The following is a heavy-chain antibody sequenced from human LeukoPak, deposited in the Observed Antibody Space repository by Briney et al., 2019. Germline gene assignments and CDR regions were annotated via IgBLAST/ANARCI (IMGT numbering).Heavy chain of an antibody. CDR1: GGSFSGYY. J-gene: IGHJ4*02. Sequence: SETLSLTCAVYGGSFSGYYWSWIRQPPGKGLEWIGEINHSGSTNYNPSLKSRVTMSVDTSKNQFSLKLSSVTAADTAVYYCARRFYDSSGYPEHFDYWGQGTLVTVSS. CDR2: INHSGST. V-gene: IGHV4-34*01. CDR3: ARRFYDSSGYPEHFDY. D-gene: IGHD3-22*01.